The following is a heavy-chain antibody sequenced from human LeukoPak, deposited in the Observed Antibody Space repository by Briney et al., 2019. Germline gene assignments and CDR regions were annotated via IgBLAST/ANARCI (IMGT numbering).Heavy chain of an antibody. J-gene: IGHJ3*02. CDR1: GFTFYSYA. V-gene: IGHV3-23*01. CDR2: ISTTGGTT. Sequence: GGSLRLSCAASGFTFYSYAMTWVRQAPGKGLEWDSTISTTGGTTYYADSVKGRFTISRDDSKNTLYLRMKSLRAEDTAIYYCVKGALRGYSAPGAFDIWGQGTMVTVSS. CDR3: VKGALRGYSAPGAFDI. D-gene: IGHD5-18*01.